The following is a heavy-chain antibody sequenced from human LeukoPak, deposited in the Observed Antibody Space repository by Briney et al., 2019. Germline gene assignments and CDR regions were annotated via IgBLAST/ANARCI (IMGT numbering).Heavy chain of an antibody. Sequence: GGSLRLSCAASGFTFSNAWMNWVRQAPGKGLEWVANIKQDGSEKYYVDSVKGRFTISRDDAKNSLYLQMNSLRAEDTAVYYCARDEWGDPYYFDYWGQGTLVTVSS. CDR2: IKQDGSEK. CDR1: GFTFSNAW. J-gene: IGHJ4*02. V-gene: IGHV3-7*01. CDR3: ARDEWGDPYYFDY. D-gene: IGHD1-26*01.